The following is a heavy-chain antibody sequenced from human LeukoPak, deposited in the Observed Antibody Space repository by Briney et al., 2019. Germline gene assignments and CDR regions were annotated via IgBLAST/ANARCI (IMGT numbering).Heavy chain of an antibody. Sequence: EGSLRLSCAASGFTFSSYWMSWVRQAPGKGLEWVANIKQDGSEKNYVDSMKGRFTISRDNAKNSLYLQMNSLRAEDTAVYYCAQLNTNWFDPWGQGTLVTVSS. CDR3: AQLNTNWFDP. J-gene: IGHJ5*02. CDR2: IKQDGSEK. D-gene: IGHD5-24*01. CDR1: GFTFSSYW. V-gene: IGHV3-7*01.